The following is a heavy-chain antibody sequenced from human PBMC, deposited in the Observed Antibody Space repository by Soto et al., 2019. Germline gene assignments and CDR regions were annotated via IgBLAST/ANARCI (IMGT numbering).Heavy chain of an antibody. CDR3: AREVLWSRYFDY. J-gene: IGHJ4*02. CDR1: GFIFCNYV. D-gene: IGHD3-10*01. V-gene: IGHV3-30-3*01. Sequence: GGSMRLSCAASGFIFCNYVMYWVRQAPGKGLEWVAFMSYDGTTKSYADSVKGRFTISRDNSQNTLYLQMNSLRPEDTGVYYCAREVLWSRYFDYWGQGTLVTVSS. CDR2: MSYDGTTK.